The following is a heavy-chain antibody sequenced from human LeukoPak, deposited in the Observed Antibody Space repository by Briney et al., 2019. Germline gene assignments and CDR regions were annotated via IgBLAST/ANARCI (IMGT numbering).Heavy chain of an antibody. CDR3: VRGDSRDY. Sequence: GGSLRLSCAASGFTFSTYTMNWVRQAPGKRLEWVSSIDNSGRTMYYADSVKGRFTISRDNAKNSLYLQMNSLRAEDTAVYYCVRGDSRDYWGQGTLVTVSS. CDR1: GFTFSTYT. J-gene: IGHJ4*02. V-gene: IGHV3-21*01. D-gene: IGHD3-22*01. CDR2: IDNSGRTM.